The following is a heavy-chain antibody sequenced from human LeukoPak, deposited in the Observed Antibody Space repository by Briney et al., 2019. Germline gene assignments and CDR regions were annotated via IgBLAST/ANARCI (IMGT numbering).Heavy chain of an antibody. CDR3: ARHSPFYYDSSGYRAFDI. J-gene: IGHJ3*02. CDR1: GGSISGYY. CDR2: IYYSGST. V-gene: IGHV4-59*08. D-gene: IGHD3-22*01. Sequence: SETLSLTCTVSGGSISGYYWSWIRQPPGKGPGWIGYIYYSGSTNYNPSLKSRVTISVDTSKNQFSLNLSSVTAADTAVYYCARHSPFYYDSSGYRAFDIWGQGTMVTVSS.